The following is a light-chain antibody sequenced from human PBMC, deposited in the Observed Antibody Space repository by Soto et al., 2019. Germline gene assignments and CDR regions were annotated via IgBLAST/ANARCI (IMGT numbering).Light chain of an antibody. Sequence: EIVLTQSPATLSLSPGERATLSCRASQSVSSYLAWYQQKPGQAPRLLIYGASNRATVIPARFSGSGSGTDFALTITSLEPEDFAGYYCQQRGNWPLYTFGQGTKLEIK. CDR1: QSVSSY. CDR2: GAS. V-gene: IGKV3-11*01. J-gene: IGKJ2*01. CDR3: QQRGNWPLYT.